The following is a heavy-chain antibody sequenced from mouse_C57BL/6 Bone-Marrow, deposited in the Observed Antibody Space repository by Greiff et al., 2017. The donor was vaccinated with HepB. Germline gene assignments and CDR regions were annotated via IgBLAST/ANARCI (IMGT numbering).Heavy chain of an antibody. CDR2: INPYNGGT. V-gene: IGHV1-19*01. CDR1: GYTFTDYY. D-gene: IGHD1-1*01. CDR3: ASFGNLLSGY. J-gene: IGHJ2*01. Sequence: EVKLQESGPVLVKPGASVKMSCKASGYTFTDYYMNWVKQSHGKSLEWIGVINPYNGGTSYNQKFKGKATLTVDKSSSTAYMELNSLTSEDSAVYYCASFGNLLSGYWGQGTTLTVSS.